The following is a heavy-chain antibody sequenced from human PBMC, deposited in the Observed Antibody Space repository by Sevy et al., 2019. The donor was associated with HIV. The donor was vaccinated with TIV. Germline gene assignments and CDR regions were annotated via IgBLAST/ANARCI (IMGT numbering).Heavy chain of an antibody. J-gene: IGHJ3*02. CDR1: GDSISSVNYF. V-gene: IGHV4-31*03. CDR2: IYYTGRT. CDR3: AREVDVPTDSDAFDI. Sequence: SETLSLTCTVSGDSISSVNYFWSWIRQHPGKGLEWVGYIYYTGRTFYNPSLESRVKISRDTSRIQFSLNLSSVTAADTAVYYCAREVDVPTDSDAFDIWGQGTMVTVSS. D-gene: IGHD4-4*01.